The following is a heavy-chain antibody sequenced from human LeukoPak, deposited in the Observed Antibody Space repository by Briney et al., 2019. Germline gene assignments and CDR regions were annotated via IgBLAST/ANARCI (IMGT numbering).Heavy chain of an antibody. V-gene: IGHV3-23*01. J-gene: IGHJ5*02. Sequence: GGSLRLSCAASGFTFSSYAMSWVRQAPVKGLEWVSAISGGGGSTYYADSVKGRFTISRDNSKNTLYLQMNSLRAEDTAVYYCAKDIAARPGYNWFDPWGQGTLVTVSS. CDR3: AKDIAARPGYNWFDP. D-gene: IGHD6-6*01. CDR2: ISGGGGST. CDR1: GFTFSSYA.